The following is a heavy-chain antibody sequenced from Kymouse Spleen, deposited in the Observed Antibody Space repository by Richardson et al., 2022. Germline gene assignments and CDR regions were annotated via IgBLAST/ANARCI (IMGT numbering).Heavy chain of an antibody. Sequence: EVQLVESGGGLVQPGGSLRLSCAASGFTFSSYDMHWVRQATGKGLEWVSAIGTAGDTYYPGSVKGRFTISRENAKNSLYLQMNSLRAGDTAVYYCARGGHYYGSGSYYNYYYYGMDVWGQGTTVTVSS. CDR3: ARGGHYYGSGSYYNYYYYGMDV. J-gene: IGHJ6*02. D-gene: IGHD3-10*01. V-gene: IGHV3-13*01. CDR2: IGTAGDT. CDR1: GFTFSSYD.